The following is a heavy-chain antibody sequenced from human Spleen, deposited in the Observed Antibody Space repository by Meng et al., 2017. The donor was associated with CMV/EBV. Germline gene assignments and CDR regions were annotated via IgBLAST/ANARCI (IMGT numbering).Heavy chain of an antibody. V-gene: IGHV1-18*01. J-gene: IGHJ3*01. CDR3: ARYTRVAFDV. Sequence: ASVQVSCKASGYTFTRYGIGWVRQAPGQGLDWMGWINCYNGNANYAQKVQGRVIMTTDTSTTTAYLELRSLTSDDTAVYYCARYTRVAFDVWGQGTTVTVSS. CDR2: INCYNGNA. D-gene: IGHD1-1*01. CDR1: GYTFTRYG.